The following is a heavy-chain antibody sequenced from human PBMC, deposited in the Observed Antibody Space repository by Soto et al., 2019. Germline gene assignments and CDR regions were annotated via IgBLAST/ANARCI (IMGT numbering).Heavy chain of an antibody. CDR3: ARHPPYDSSGLSFQH. Sequence: GESLKISCXGSGYSFTSYWIGWVRQMPGKGLEWMGIIYPGDSDTRYSPSFQGQVTISADKSISTAYLQWSSLKASDTAMYYCARHPPYDSSGLSFQHWGQGTLVTVSS. D-gene: IGHD3-22*01. CDR1: GYSFTSYW. J-gene: IGHJ1*01. V-gene: IGHV5-51*01. CDR2: IYPGDSDT.